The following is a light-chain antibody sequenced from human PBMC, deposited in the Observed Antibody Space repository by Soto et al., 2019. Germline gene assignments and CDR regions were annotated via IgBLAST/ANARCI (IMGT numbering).Light chain of an antibody. CDR2: AAS. CDR3: QQSNSFPLT. Sequence: DIQMTQSPSSVSASVGDRVTITCRASQGISSRLAWYQQKPGKAPNLLIYAASSLQSGVPSRFSGSGSETDLTLTSGSLQPEDFATYYCQQSNSFPLTFGGRTKVELK. J-gene: IGKJ4*01. CDR1: QGISSR. V-gene: IGKV1-12*01.